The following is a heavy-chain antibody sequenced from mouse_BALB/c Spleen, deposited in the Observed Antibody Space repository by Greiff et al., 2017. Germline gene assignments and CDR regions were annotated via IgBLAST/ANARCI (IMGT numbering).Heavy chain of an antibody. CDR1: GYTFTDYA. CDR3: ARPGTRYAMDY. J-gene: IGHJ4*01. CDR2: ISTYYGDA. D-gene: IGHD4-1*01. V-gene: IGHV1S137*01. Sequence: VQLQESGAELVRPGVSVKISCKGSGYTFTDYAMHWVKQSHAKSLEWIGVISTYYGDASYNQKFKGKATMTVDKSSSTAYMELARLTSEDSAIYYCARPGTRYAMDYWGQGTSVTVSS.